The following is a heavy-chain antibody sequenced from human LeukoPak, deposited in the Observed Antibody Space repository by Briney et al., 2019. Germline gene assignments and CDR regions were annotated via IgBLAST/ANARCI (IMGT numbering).Heavy chain of an antibody. J-gene: IGHJ6*02. CDR2: IYSGGST. V-gene: IGHV3-66*01. CDR1: GFTVSNNY. Sequence: GGSLRLSCAASGFTVSNNYMSWVRQAPGKGLEWVSVIYSGGSTNYADSAKGRFIISRDNSKSTLFLQMNSLRAEDTAVYYCARDKVGYTYGYVRAHYGMDVWGQGTTVIVSS. D-gene: IGHD5-18*01. CDR3: ARDKVGYTYGYVRAHYGMDV.